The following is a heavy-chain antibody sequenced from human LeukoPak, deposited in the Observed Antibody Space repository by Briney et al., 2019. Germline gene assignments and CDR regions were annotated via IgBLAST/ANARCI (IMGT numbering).Heavy chain of an antibody. D-gene: IGHD2-21*02. CDR1: GFTFSSYS. Sequence: GGSLRLSCEASGFTFSSYSMNWVRQAPGKGLEWASSISSSSSYIYYADSVKGRFTISRDNAKNSLYLQMNSLRAEDTAVYYCARLPLAYCGGDCYLGYWGQGTLVTVSS. V-gene: IGHV3-21*01. J-gene: IGHJ4*02. CDR2: ISSSSSYI. CDR3: ARLPLAYCGGDCYLGY.